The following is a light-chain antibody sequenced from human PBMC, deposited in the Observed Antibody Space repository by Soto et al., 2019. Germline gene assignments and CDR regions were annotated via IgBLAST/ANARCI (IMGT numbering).Light chain of an antibody. V-gene: IGKV1-5*01. J-gene: IGKJ2*01. CDR1: QSISSW. CDR2: DAS. CDR3: QQSRT. Sequence: DIQMTQSPSTLSASVGDRVTITCRASQSISSWLAWYQQKPGKAPKLLIYDASSLESGVPSRFSGSGSGTDFTLTISSLQSEDFAVYYCQQSRTFAQGTKVDIK.